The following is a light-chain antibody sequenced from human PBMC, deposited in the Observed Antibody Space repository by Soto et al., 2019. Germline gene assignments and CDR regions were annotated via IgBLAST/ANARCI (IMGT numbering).Light chain of an antibody. CDR1: QSISTW. Sequence: EIQMTQSPSTLSASVGDRFTITCLASQSISTWLAWYQQEPGKSPNLLIHKAYSLQSGVTSRFSGSGSGTDFTLTISSLHPDDFATYYCQQYNSYSPTVGQGTKVEIK. V-gene: IGKV1-5*03. CDR2: KAY. J-gene: IGKJ1*01. CDR3: QQYNSYSPT.